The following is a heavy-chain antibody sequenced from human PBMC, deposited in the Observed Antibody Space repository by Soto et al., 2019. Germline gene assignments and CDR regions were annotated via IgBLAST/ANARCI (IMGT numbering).Heavy chain of an antibody. V-gene: IGHV1-18*01. Sequence: ASVKVSCKASGYTFTSYGISWVRQAPGQGLEWMGWISAYNGNTNYAQKLQGRVTMTTDTSTSTAYMELSSLRSDDTAVYYCASPMTTVNYYYGMDVWGQGTTVTVSS. D-gene: IGHD4-4*01. CDR1: GYTFTSYG. CDR2: ISAYNGNT. CDR3: ASPMTTVNYYYGMDV. J-gene: IGHJ6*02.